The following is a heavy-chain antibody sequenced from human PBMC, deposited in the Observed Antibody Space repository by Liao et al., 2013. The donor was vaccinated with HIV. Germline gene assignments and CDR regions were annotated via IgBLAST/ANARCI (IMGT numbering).Heavy chain of an antibody. CDR3: ARSTMRDWYFDL. J-gene: IGHJ2*01. CDR2: INHRGTT. Sequence: QVQLQQWGAGLLKPSETLSLTCAVSGGSFSGYYWSWIRQSPDKGLEWIGEINHRGTTNYNPSLKTPVTISVDTSKNQFSLKVTSVTAADTAMYYCARSTMRDWYFDLWGRGTLVSVSS. D-gene: IGHD4/OR15-4a*01. CDR1: GGSFSGYY. V-gene: IGHV4-34*01.